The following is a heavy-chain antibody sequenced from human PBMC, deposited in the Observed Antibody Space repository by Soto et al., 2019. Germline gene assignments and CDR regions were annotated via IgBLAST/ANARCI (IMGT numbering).Heavy chain of an antibody. CDR3: ARDPAGGSGSYSNWFDP. D-gene: IGHD3-10*01. CDR1: GVSISNFY. V-gene: IGHV4-59*12. J-gene: IGHJ5*02. Sequence: SETLSLTCTVSGVSISNFYWSWIRQPPGKGLEWIGYDYYTGSTSYNPSLKRRVTFSADKSKNQFSLKLSSVTAADTAVYYCARDPAGGSGSYSNWFDPWGQGTLVTVSS. CDR2: DYYTGST.